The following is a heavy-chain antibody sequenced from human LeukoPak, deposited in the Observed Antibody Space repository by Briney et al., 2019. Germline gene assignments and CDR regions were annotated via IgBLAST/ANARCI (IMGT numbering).Heavy chain of an antibody. CDR3: ASWAGGNAPVASFDY. D-gene: IGHD1-14*01. Sequence: GASVEVSCKPSGYTFTGYYMHWMRQAPGQGLEWVGWINLNSGDTNYPQKFQGRVTITRDTSISTAYVELRRLRSDDTAVYYCASWAGGNAPVASFDYWGQGTLVTVSS. CDR1: GYTFTGYY. V-gene: IGHV1-2*02. CDR2: INLNSGDT. J-gene: IGHJ4*02.